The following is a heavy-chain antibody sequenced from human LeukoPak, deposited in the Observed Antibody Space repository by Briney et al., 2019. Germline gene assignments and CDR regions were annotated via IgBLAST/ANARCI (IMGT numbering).Heavy chain of an antibody. J-gene: IGHJ6*02. Sequence: PSETLSLTCTVSGGSISSGGYYWSRIRQHPGKGLEWIGYIYYSGSTYYNPSLKSRVTISVDTSKNQFSLKLSSVTAADTAVYYCARAAMVSGHYYGMDVWGQGTTVTVSS. V-gene: IGHV4-31*03. CDR2: IYYSGST. CDR1: GGSISSGGYY. CDR3: ARAAMVSGHYYGMDV. D-gene: IGHD5-18*01.